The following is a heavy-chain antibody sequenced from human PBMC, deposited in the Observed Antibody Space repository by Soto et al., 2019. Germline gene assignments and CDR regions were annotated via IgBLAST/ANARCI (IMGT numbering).Heavy chain of an antibody. D-gene: IGHD6-19*01. Sequence: GESLKISCKGSGYRFTSYWIGWVRQMPGKGLEWMGIIYPGDSDTRYSPSFQGQVTISADKSISTAYLQWSSLKASDTAMYYCASGIAVAGRHYYYYGMDVWGQGTTVTVSS. CDR1: GYRFTSYW. J-gene: IGHJ6*02. CDR2: IYPGDSDT. V-gene: IGHV5-51*01. CDR3: ASGIAVAGRHYYYYGMDV.